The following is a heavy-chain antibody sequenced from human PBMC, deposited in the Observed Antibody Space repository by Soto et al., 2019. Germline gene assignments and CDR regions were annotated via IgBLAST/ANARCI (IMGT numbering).Heavy chain of an antibody. D-gene: IGHD2-15*01. CDR1: GGSFSGYY. CDR2: INHSGST. J-gene: IGHJ6*02. Sequence: SETLSLTCAVYGGSFSGYYWSWIRQPPGKGLEWIGEINHSGSTNYNPSLKSRVTISVDTSKNQFSLKLSSVTAADTAVYYCARERWDIVVVVAATNYYGMDVWGQGTTVTVSS. V-gene: IGHV4-34*01. CDR3: ARERWDIVVVVAATNYYGMDV.